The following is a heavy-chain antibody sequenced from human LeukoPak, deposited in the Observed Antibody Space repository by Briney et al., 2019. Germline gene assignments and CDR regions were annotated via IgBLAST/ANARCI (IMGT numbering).Heavy chain of an antibody. D-gene: IGHD5-12*01. Sequence: GESLKISCKSSGYSFSTYWIGWVRQMPGKGLESMGLNCPDDSDTRYSPSFQGQVTISGDKYINTAYLQWSSLKASDTAMYYCTRRRYSGYLTDYWGQGTLVTVS. J-gene: IGHJ4*02. CDR1: GYSFSTYW. V-gene: IGHV5-51*01. CDR3: TRRRYSGYLTDY. CDR2: NCPDDSDT.